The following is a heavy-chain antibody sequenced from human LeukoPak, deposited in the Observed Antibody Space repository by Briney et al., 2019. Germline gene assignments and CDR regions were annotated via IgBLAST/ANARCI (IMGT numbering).Heavy chain of an antibody. CDR1: GGSISSGDYY. CDR2: IYYSGST. D-gene: IGHD3-22*01. V-gene: IGHV4-30-4*08. CDR3: ARAFYYDSSEESNAFDI. Sequence: SETLSLTCTVSGGSISSGDYYWSWIRQPPGKGLEWIGYIYYSGSTYYNPSLKSRVTISVDTSKNQFSLKLSSVTAADTAVYYCARAFYYDSSEESNAFDIWGQGTMVTVSS. J-gene: IGHJ3*02.